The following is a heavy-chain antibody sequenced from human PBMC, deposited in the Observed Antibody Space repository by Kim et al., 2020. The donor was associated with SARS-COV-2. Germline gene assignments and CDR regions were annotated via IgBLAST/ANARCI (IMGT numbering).Heavy chain of an antibody. CDR2: IYYSGST. CDR3: ARDSDDSRWEGAFDI. D-gene: IGHD3-22*01. Sequence: SETLSLTCTVSGGSISSGGYYWSWIRQHPGKGLEWIGYIYYSGSTYYNPSLKSRVTISVDTSKNQFSLKLSSVTAADTAVYYCARDSDDSRWEGAFDIWGQGTMVTVSS. J-gene: IGHJ3*02. V-gene: IGHV4-31*03. CDR1: GGSISSGGYY.